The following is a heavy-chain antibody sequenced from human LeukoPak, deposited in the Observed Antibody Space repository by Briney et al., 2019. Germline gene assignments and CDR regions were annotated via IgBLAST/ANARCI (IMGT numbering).Heavy chain of an antibody. J-gene: IGHJ6*04. CDR3: ARDLNMVRGVILENYYYYYGMDV. Sequence: PGGSLRLSCAASGFTFSSYEMNWVRQAPGKGLEWVSYISSSGSTIYYADSLKGRFTISRDNAKNSLYLQMNSLRAEDTAVYYCARDLNMVRGVILENYYYYYGMDVWGKGTTVTVSS. CDR2: ISSSGSTI. D-gene: IGHD3-10*01. V-gene: IGHV3-48*03. CDR1: GFTFSSYE.